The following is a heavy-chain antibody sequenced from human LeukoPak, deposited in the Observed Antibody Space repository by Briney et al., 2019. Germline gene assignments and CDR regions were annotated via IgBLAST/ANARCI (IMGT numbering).Heavy chain of an antibody. V-gene: IGHV1-2*02. CDR1: GYTFTGYC. CDR3: ARGELFCRGYCYGF. Sequence: GASVTVSCKSSGYTFTGYCMHWVRQAPGQGLEWMGWINPNSGCRNYAYKFQGRVSMTRDTSISTAYMELSRLRSDDTAVYYCARGELFCRGYCYGFWGQGTLVTVSS. J-gene: IGHJ4*01. D-gene: IGHD2-21*01. CDR2: INPNSGCR.